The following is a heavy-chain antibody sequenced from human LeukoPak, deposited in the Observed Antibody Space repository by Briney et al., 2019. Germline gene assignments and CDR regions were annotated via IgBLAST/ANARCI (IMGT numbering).Heavy chain of an antibody. V-gene: IGHV4-39*07. CDR2: IYYSGST. CDR3: ARRYSSSWSTFDY. CDR1: GGSISSSSYY. J-gene: IGHJ4*02. Sequence: SETLSLTCTVSGGSISSSSYYWGWIRQPPGKGLEWIGSIYYSGSTYYNPSLKSRVTISVDTSKNQFSLKLSSVTAADTAVYYCARRYSSSWSTFDYWGQGTLVTVSS. D-gene: IGHD6-13*01.